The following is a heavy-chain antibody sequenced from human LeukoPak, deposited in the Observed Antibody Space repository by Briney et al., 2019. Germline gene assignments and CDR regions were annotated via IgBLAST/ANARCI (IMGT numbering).Heavy chain of an antibody. D-gene: IGHD3-22*01. V-gene: IGHV1-2*02. CDR1: GYTFTGYY. CDR2: INPNSGGT. J-gene: IGHJ6*02. Sequence: EASVKVSCKASGYTFTGYYKHWVRQAPGQGLEWMGWINPNSGGTNYAQKFQGRVTMTRDTSISTAYMELSRLRSDDTAVYYCARDSYDSSGYYYYYYGMDVWGQGTTVTVSS. CDR3: ARDSYDSSGYYYYYYGMDV.